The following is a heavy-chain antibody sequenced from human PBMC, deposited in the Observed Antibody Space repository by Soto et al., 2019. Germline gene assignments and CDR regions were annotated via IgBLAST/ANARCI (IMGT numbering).Heavy chain of an antibody. D-gene: IGHD3-22*01. CDR1: GFTFSGYN. CDR2: ISSSSGTI. Sequence: GGSLRLSCAASGFTFSGYNMNWVRQAPGKGLERVSYISSSSGTIYYADSVKGRFTISRDNAKNSLYLQMNSLRAEDMAVYYCAKPRGYYDSSGYPTPDYWGQGTLVTVSS. CDR3: AKPRGYYDSSGYPTPDY. V-gene: IGHV3-48*01. J-gene: IGHJ4*02.